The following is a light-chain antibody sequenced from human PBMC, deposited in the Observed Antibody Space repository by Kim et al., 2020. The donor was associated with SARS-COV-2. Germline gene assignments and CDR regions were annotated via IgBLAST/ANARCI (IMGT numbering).Light chain of an antibody. CDR2: AAS. Sequence: DIQMTQSPSSLSASVGDRVTITCRASQSISTYLNWYQQKPGKAPKLLIYAASSLQSGVPSRFSGSGSGTDFTLTISSLQPDDFATYYYQQSYSTLYTFGQGTKLEI. V-gene: IGKV1-39*01. CDR1: QSISTY. J-gene: IGKJ2*01. CDR3: QQSYSTLYT.